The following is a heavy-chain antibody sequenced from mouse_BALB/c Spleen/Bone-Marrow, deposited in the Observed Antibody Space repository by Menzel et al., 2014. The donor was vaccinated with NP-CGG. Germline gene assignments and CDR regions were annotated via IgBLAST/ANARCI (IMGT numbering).Heavy chain of an antibody. D-gene: IGHD1-1*01. CDR2: IYPGDGDT. Sequence: VQLQQSGAELVRPGSSVKISCKASGYAFSAYWMIWVKQRPGQGLEWIGQIYPGDGDTNYNGKFKGKATLTADKSSSTAYMQRSNLTSEDSAVYFCARSGYGSNYDFWGQGTTLTVSS. J-gene: IGHJ2*01. V-gene: IGHV1-80*01. CDR1: GYAFSAYW. CDR3: ARSGYGSNYDF.